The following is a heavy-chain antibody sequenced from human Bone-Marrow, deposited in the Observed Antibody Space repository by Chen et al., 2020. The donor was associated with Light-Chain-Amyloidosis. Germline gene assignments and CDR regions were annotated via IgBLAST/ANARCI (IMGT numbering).Heavy chain of an antibody. D-gene: IGHD3-3*01. CDR3: ARGGITIFGVVIGRYYYMDV. V-gene: IGHV1-8*01. CDR2: MNPNSGNT. Sequence: QVQLVQSGAEVKKPGASVKVSCKATGYTFTSYDINWVRQXTGQGLEWMGWMNPNSGNTGYAQKFQGRVTMTRNTSISTAYMELSSLRSEDTAVYYCARGGITIFGVVIGRYYYMDVWGKGTTVTVSS. CDR1: GYTFTSYD. J-gene: IGHJ6*03.